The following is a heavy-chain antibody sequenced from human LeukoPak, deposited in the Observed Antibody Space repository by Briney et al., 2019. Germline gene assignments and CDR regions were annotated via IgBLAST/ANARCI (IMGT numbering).Heavy chain of an antibody. CDR1: GFTVSSNY. CDR3: ASSGYSSGWGLWY. Sequence: GGSLRLSCAASGFTVSSNYMSWVRQAPGKGLEWVSVIYSGGSTYYADSVKGRFTISRDNSKNTLDLEMNRMRAEDTAVYYCASSGYSSGWGLWYWGQGTMVTVPS. CDR2: IYSGGST. V-gene: IGHV3-53*01. J-gene: IGHJ4*02. D-gene: IGHD6-19*01.